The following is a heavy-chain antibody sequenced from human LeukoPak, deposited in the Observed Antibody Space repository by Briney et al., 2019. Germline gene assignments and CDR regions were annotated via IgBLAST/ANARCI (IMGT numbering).Heavy chain of an antibody. CDR1: GYTFTGYY. J-gene: IGHJ4*02. CDR2: INPNSGGT. CDR3: ARSRNWQWLVDY. V-gene: IGHV1-2*02. Sequence: GASVKVSCKASGYTFTGYYMHWVRRAPGQGLEWMGWINPNSGGTNYAQKFQGRVTMARDTSISTAYMELSRLRSDDTAVYYCARSRNWQWLVDYWGQGTLVTVSS. D-gene: IGHD6-19*01.